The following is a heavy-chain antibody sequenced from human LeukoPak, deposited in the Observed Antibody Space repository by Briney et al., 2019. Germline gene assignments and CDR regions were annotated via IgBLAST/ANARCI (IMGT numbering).Heavy chain of an antibody. D-gene: IGHD2-2*02. Sequence: GGSLRPSCAASGFTFSSYAMSWVRQAPGKGLEWVSAISGSGGSTYYADSVKGRFTISRDNSKNTLYLQMNSLRAEDTAVYYCAKLGYCSSTSCYNPVNYWGQGTLVTVSS. CDR1: GFTFSSYA. CDR3: AKLGYCSSTSCYNPVNY. J-gene: IGHJ4*02. V-gene: IGHV3-23*01. CDR2: ISGSGGST.